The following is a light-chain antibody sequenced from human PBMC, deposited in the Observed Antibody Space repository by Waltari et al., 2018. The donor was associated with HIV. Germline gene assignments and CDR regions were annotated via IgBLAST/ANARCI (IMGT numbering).Light chain of an antibody. J-gene: IGKJ2*01. V-gene: IGKV1-39*01. Sequence: DMQMTQSPSSLSASVGDRVTITCRTSQNINNYVNWYQQKPGKAPKLLIYAASSLQSAVPSRFSGSGSGADFTLTISSLQPEDFATYYCQQSYSNPFTFGQGTKLEIK. CDR3: QQSYSNPFT. CDR2: AAS. CDR1: QNINNY.